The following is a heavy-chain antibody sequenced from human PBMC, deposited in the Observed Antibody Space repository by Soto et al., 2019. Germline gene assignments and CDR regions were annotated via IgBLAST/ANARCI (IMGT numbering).Heavy chain of an antibody. Sequence: EVQLVETGGGLIQPGGSLRLSCAASGFTVSSNYMSWVRQAPGKGLEWVSVIYSGGSTYYADSVKGRFTISRDNSKNTLYLQMNSLRAEDTAVYYCARLGAATYYYDSSGYYIFDYGGQGTLVTVSS. V-gene: IGHV3-53*02. D-gene: IGHD3-22*01. CDR2: IYSGGST. J-gene: IGHJ4*02. CDR3: ARLGAATYYYDSSGYYIFDY. CDR1: GFTVSSNY.